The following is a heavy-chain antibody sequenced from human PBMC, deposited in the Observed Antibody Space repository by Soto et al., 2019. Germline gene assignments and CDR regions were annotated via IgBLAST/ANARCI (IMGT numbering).Heavy chain of an antibody. CDR1: RYSFTTYF. D-gene: IGHD6-13*01. V-gene: IGHV1-3*04. CDR2: INTGNGDT. Sequence: QVQLVQSGAEVKKPGASVKVSCKTSRYSFTTYFMHWVRQAPGQRLEWMGWINTGNGDTKYSQQFQGRVTIARDTSASTTYMELSSLRSEDTAVYYCARPYSNSWSTYFDYWGQGTLVTVSS. CDR3: ARPYSNSWSTYFDY. J-gene: IGHJ4*02.